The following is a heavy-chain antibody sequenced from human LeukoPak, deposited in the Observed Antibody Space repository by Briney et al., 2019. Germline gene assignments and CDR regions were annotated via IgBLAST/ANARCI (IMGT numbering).Heavy chain of an antibody. Sequence: SETLSLTCAVSGGSFSGYYWSWIRQPPGKGQEWIWEINHSGSTNYNPSLKSRVTISVDTSKNQFSLKLSSVTAADTAVYYCARAWYSGSYTFDYCGQGTLVTVSS. CDR2: INHSGST. D-gene: IGHD1-26*01. CDR1: GGSFSGYY. CDR3: ARAWYSGSYTFDY. V-gene: IGHV4-34*01. J-gene: IGHJ4*02.